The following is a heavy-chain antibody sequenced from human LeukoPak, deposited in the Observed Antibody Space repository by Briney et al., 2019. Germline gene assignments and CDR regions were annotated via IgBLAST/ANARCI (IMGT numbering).Heavy chain of an antibody. V-gene: IGHV3-53*01. CDR1: GFNVTTNY. J-gene: IGHJ4*02. Sequence: GVSLRLSCAASGFNVTTNYMSWVRQVPGKGLEWVSVFSSGGYTGYADSVKGRFTVSRDSSKNTMYLQMNSLRAEDTALYYCARDLNYWGQGTLVTVSS. CDR2: FSSGGYT. CDR3: ARDLNY.